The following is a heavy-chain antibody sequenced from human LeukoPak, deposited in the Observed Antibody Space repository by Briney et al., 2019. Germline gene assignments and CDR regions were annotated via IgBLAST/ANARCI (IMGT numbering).Heavy chain of an antibody. D-gene: IGHD1-1*01. V-gene: IGHV3-73*01. CDR3: ARERVGHFDY. CDR1: GFTFSGSA. Sequence: GGSLRLSCAASGFTFSGSAMHWVRQASGKGLEWVGRIRSKANSYATAYAASVKGRFTISRDDSKNTAYLQMNSLKTEDAAVYYCARERVGHFDYWGQGTLVTVSS. CDR2: IRSKANSYAT. J-gene: IGHJ4*02.